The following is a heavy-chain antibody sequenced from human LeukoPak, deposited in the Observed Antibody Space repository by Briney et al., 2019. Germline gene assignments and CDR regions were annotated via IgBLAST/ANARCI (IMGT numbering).Heavy chain of an antibody. CDR1: GGTFSSYA. J-gene: IGHJ3*02. V-gene: IGHV1-69*13. CDR2: IIPIFGTA. CDR3: ERDLSGGQAFDI. Sequence: ASVKVSCKASGGTFSSYAISWVRQAPGQGLEWMGGIIPIFGTANYAQKFQGRVTITADESTGTAYMELSSLRSEDTAVYYCERDLSGGQAFDIWGQGTMVTVSS. D-gene: IGHD3-10*01.